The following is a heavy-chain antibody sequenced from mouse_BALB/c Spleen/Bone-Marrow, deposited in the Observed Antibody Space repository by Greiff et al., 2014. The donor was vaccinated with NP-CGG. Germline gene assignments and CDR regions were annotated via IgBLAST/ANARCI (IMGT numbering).Heavy chain of an antibody. CDR2: IYPYNGNT. CDR3: ARGVYYDYDVWFAN. V-gene: IGHV1S29*02. Sequence: EVQLQQSGPELVKPGASVKISCKASGYTFTDYNMHWVKQNLGKSLEWIGYIYPYNGNTGSNQKFKSKATLTVDNSSSTAYMELRSLTSEDSTVYYCARGVYYDYDVWFANWGQGTLVTVSA. J-gene: IGHJ3*01. D-gene: IGHD2-4*01. CDR1: GYTFTDYN.